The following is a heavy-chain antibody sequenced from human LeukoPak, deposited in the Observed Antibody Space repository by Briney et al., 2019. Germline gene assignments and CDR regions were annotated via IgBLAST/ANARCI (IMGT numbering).Heavy chain of an antibody. D-gene: IGHD3-22*01. Sequence: GGSLRLSCAVSGFTFSSYWMSWVRQAPGKGLEWVANIKKDGSEKYYVDSVKGRFTISRDNAKNSVYLQMNSLRAEDTAVYYCARNYYDSSGYYVYWGQGTLVTVSS. V-gene: IGHV3-7*01. CDR1: GFTFSSYW. CDR2: IKKDGSEK. CDR3: ARNYYDSSGYYVY. J-gene: IGHJ4*02.